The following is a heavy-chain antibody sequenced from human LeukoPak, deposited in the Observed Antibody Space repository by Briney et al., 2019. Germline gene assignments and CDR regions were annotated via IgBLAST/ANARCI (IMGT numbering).Heavy chain of an antibody. V-gene: IGHV3-53*01. Sequence: PGGSLRLSCAASGFTVSSNHMSWVRQAPGKGQEWVSVIYSGGSTYYADSVKGRFTISRDNSKNTLYLQMNSLRAEDTALYYCASPGGAYSHSLDYWGQGTLVTVSS. CDR3: ASPGGAYSHSLDY. CDR2: IYSGGST. CDR1: GFTVSSNH. J-gene: IGHJ4*02. D-gene: IGHD5-18*01.